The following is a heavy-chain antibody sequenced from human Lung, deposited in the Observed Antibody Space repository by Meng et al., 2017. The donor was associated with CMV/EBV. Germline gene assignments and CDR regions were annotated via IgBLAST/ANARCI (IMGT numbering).Heavy chain of an antibody. CDR2: IYYSGST. CDR3: ARGARRLNSPYHYYYGMDV. J-gene: IGHJ6*02. D-gene: IGHD5-18*01. V-gene: IGHV4-59*01. Sequence: SETLSFXCTVSGGSISSYYWSWIRQPPGKGLEWIGYIYYSGSTNYNPSLKSRVTISVDTSKNQFSLKLSSVTAADTAVYYCARGARRLNSPYHYYYGMDVWGQGXTVTVSS. CDR1: GGSISSYY.